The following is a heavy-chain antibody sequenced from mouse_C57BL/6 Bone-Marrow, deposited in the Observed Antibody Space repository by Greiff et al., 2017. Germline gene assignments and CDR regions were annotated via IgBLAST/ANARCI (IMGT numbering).Heavy chain of an antibody. Sequence: VQLQQSGAELVRPGASVKLSCTASGFNIKDDYMHWVKQRPEQGLEWIGWIDPENGDTEYASKFQGKATITADTSSNTAYLQLSSLTSEDTAVYYCTTSPQRYGNYWGQGTTLTVSS. CDR2: IDPENGDT. D-gene: IGHD1-1*01. V-gene: IGHV14-4*01. J-gene: IGHJ2*01. CDR1: GFNIKDDY. CDR3: TTSPQRYGNY.